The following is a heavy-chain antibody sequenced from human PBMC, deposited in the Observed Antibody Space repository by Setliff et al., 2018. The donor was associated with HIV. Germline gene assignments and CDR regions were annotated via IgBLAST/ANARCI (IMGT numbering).Heavy chain of an antibody. CDR2: IYTSGST. D-gene: IGHD3-9*01. CDR1: GGSISSGSYY. CDR3: ARHPDGFDGWSYFDW. Sequence: SETLSLTCTVSGGSISSGSYYWSWIRQPAGKGLEWIGHIYTSGSTNYNPSLKSRVTISVHTSKNQFSLKLGSVTAADTAVYYCARHPDGFDGWSYFDWWGQGTLVTVSS. V-gene: IGHV4-61*09. J-gene: IGHJ4*02.